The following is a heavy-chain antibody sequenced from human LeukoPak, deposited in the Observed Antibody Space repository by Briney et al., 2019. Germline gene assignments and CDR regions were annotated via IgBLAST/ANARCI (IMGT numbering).Heavy chain of an antibody. CDR3: ARSTPAWEDAFDI. CDR2: IYYSGST. Sequence: PSETLSLTCTVSGGSISSYYWSWIRQPPGKGLEWIGYIYYSGSTNYNPSLKSRVTISVGTPKNQFSLKLSSVTAADTAVYYCARSTPAWEDAFDIWGQGTVVTVSS. D-gene: IGHD1-26*01. J-gene: IGHJ3*02. CDR1: GGSISSYY. V-gene: IGHV4-59*01.